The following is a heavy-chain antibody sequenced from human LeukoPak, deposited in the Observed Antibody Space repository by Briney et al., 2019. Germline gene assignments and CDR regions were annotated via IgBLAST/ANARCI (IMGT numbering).Heavy chain of an antibody. CDR2: ISSSSSYI. Sequence: GGSLRLSGAASGFTFSSYSMNWVRQAPGKGLEWVSSISSSSSYIYYADSVKGRFTISRDNAKNSLYLQMNSLRAEDTAVYYCARVGSVDTAMVVDYWGQGTLVTVSS. CDR3: ARVGSVDTAMVVDY. V-gene: IGHV3-21*01. CDR1: GFTFSSYS. J-gene: IGHJ4*02. D-gene: IGHD5-18*01.